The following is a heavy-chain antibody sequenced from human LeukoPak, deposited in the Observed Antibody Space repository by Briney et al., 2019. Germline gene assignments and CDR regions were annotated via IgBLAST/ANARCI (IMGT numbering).Heavy chain of an antibody. CDR3: ARGLGFSWYYFDY. CDR1: GFTFSSYA. J-gene: IGHJ4*02. D-gene: IGHD6-19*01. CDR2: IGAGGTLT. Sequence: GGSLRLSCTASGFTFSSYAMNWVRQAPGKGLEWVSGIGAGGTLTYYADYVKGRFTISRDNSKNTLYLQMNSLRAEDTAVYYCARGLGFSWYYFDYWGQGTLVTVSS. V-gene: IGHV3-23*01.